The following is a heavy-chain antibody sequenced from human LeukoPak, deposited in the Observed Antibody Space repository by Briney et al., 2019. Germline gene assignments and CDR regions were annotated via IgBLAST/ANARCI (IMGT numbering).Heavy chain of an antibody. J-gene: IGHJ4*02. CDR1: GASINSILYY. D-gene: IGHD3-22*01. Sequence: PSETLSLTCNVSGASINSILYYWGWIRQPPGKGLEWIGNIFHDGSTYFNPSLKSRVSLSVDTSKRYFSLKLTSVTAADTAVYYCATYYYDSSGYYPSDYWGQGTLVTVSS. V-gene: IGHV4-39*02. CDR2: IFHDGST. CDR3: ATYYYDSSGYYPSDY.